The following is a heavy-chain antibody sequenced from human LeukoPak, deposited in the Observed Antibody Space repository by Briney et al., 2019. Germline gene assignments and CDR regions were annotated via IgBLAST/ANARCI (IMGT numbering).Heavy chain of an antibody. Sequence: SVKVSCKASGGIFGSYAFSWVRQAPGQGLEWMGGIIPIYGTPNYSQKFRGRVTITADESASTTYMELSSLRSADTAVYYCARVGVGAVQYYFDSWGQGTLVTVSS. CDR2: IIPIYGTP. D-gene: IGHD1-26*01. V-gene: IGHV1-69*13. CDR3: ARVGVGAVQYYFDS. J-gene: IGHJ4*02. CDR1: GGIFGSYA.